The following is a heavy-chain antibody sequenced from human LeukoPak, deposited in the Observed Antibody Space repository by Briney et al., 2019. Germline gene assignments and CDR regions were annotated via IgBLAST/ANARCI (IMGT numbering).Heavy chain of an antibody. CDR2: INHSGST. CDR3: ARARDYSYVP. D-gene: IGHD5-18*01. J-gene: IGHJ4*02. Sequence: SETLSLTCAVYGGSFSGYYWSWIRQPPGKGLEWIGEINHSGSTNYNPSLKSRVTISVDTSKNQFSLKLSSATAADTAVYYCARARDYSYVPWGQGTLVTVSS. V-gene: IGHV4-34*01. CDR1: GGSFSGYY.